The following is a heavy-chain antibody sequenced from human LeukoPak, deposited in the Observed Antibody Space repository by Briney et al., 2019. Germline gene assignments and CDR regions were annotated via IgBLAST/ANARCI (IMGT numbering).Heavy chain of an antibody. D-gene: IGHD4-17*01. CDR3: ARGYGDYGGEDFDY. CDR2: IKQDGSEK. V-gene: IGHV3-7*04. Sequence: GGSLRLSCAASGFTSSSYWMSWVRQAPGKGLEWVANIKQDGSEKYYVDSVKGRFTISRDNAKNSLSLQMNSLRAEDTAVYYCARGYGDYGGEDFDYWGQGTLVTVSS. J-gene: IGHJ4*02. CDR1: GFTSSSYW.